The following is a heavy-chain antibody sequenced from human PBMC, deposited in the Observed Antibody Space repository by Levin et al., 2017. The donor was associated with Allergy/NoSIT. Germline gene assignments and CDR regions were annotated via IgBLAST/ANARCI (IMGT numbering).Heavy chain of an antibody. J-gene: IGHJ3*02. CDR2: ISSSSSTI. CDR3: ARGGLSSSWYDTFDI. V-gene: IGHV3-48*02. CDR1: GFTFSTYS. Sequence: QPGESLKISCAASGFTFSTYSMNWVRQAPGKGLEWVSYISSSSSTIYYADSVKGRFTISRDNAKNSLYLQMNSLRDEDTAVYYCARGGLSSSWYDTFDIWGQGTMVTVSS. D-gene: IGHD6-13*01.